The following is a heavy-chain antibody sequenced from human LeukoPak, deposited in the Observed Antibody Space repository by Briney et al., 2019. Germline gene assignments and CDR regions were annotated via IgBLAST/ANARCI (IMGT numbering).Heavy chain of an antibody. CDR2: IHSDGTT. CDR3: ARLNFRGGEALHFDS. Sequence: SETLSLTCSVSGGSLTNYCWGWIRQPPGKGLEFIGYIHSDGTTNYDSSLQSRVAISLDTSKIQFSLRLYSVTAADTALYFCARLNFRGGEALHFDSWGQGTLVTVSS. J-gene: IGHJ4*02. D-gene: IGHD3-16*01. V-gene: IGHV4-4*09. CDR1: GGSLTNYC.